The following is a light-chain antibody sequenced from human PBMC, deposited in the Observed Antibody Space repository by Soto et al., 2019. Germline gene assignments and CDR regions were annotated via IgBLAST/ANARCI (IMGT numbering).Light chain of an antibody. CDR3: QQYGSAPWP. CDR1: QSVSSNY. J-gene: IGKJ1*01. CDR2: AAS. V-gene: IGKV3-20*01. Sequence: EIVLTQSPGTLSLSPVERATISCRASQSVSSNYLAWYQQKPGQAPRLLIYAASNRASGIPDRFGGSGSGTDFTLTVSRLEPEDFAVYYCQQYGSAPWPFGQGTKVEI.